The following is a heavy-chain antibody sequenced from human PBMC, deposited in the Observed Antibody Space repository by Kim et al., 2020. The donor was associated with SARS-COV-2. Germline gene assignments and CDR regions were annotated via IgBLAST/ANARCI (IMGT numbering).Heavy chain of an antibody. CDR1: GGTFSSYA. Sequence: SVKVSCKASGGTFSSYAISWVRQAPGQGLEWMGGIIPIFGTANYAQKFQGRVTITADESTSTAYMELSSLRSEDTAVYYCARDEPTMASAGTGYFDYWGQGTLVTVSS. J-gene: IGHJ4*02. CDR3: ARDEPTMASAGTGYFDY. CDR2: IIPIFGTA. D-gene: IGHD6-13*01. V-gene: IGHV1-69*13.